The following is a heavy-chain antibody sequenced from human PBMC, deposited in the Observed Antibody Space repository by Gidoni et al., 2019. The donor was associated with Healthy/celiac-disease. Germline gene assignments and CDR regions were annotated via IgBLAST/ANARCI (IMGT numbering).Heavy chain of an antibody. CDR2: ISWNSGSI. J-gene: IGHJ4*02. CDR3: AKDGGDSSNFDY. D-gene: IGHD5-18*01. CDR1: GFPFDDYA. Sequence: EVQLVESGGGLVQPGRSLSLSCAASGFPFDDYAMHWVRQAPGKGLEWVSGISWNSGSIGYADSVKGRFTISRDNAKNSLYLQMNSLRAEDTALYYCAKDGGDSSNFDYWGQGTLVTVSS. V-gene: IGHV3-9*01.